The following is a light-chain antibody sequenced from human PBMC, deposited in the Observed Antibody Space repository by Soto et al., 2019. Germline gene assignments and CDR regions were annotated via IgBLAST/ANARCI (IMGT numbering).Light chain of an antibody. CDR3: AAWDDSLNGYV. CDR2: SNN. Sequence: QSALTQPPSASGTPGQRVTISCSGSSSNIGSNPLNWYQQLPGTAPKLLMYSNNQRPSGVPDRFSGSKSGTSASLAISGLQSEDEADYYCAAWDDSLNGYVFGTGTKVTVL. J-gene: IGLJ1*01. CDR1: SSNIGSNP. V-gene: IGLV1-44*01.